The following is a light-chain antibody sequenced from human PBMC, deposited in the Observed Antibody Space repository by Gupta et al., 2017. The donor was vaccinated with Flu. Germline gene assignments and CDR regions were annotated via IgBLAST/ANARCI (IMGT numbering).Light chain of an antibody. J-gene: IGKJ4*01. V-gene: IGKV3-11*01. Sequence: PGERATLAGRASQSVSNYVAWYQQKVGQAPRLLIYDASNRATGIPARFSGSGSGTDFTLTISSLEPEDFAVYFCQQRNNWPSFGGGTKVEIK. CDR2: DAS. CDR3: QQRNNWPS. CDR1: QSVSNY.